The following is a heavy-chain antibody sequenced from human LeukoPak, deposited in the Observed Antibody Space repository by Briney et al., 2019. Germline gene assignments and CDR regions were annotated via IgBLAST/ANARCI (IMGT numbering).Heavy chain of an antibody. J-gene: IGHJ5*02. CDR1: GHTFTSYG. CDR3: ARSTVTTFGVDWFDP. D-gene: IGHD4-17*01. CDR2: ISAYNGNT. Sequence: ASVKVSCQASGHTFTSYGISLVRQAPGQALEWIGRISAYNGNTNYAHKFQGRVTMTTDTSTSTAYMELRSLRSDDTAVYYCARSTVTTFGVDWFDPWGQGTLVTVSS. V-gene: IGHV1-18*01.